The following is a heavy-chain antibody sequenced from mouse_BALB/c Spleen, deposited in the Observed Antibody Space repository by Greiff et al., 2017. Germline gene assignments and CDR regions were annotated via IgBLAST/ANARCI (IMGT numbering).Heavy chain of an antibody. J-gene: IGHJ2*01. V-gene: IGHV1S81*02. D-gene: IGHD1-1*01. CDR2: INPSNGRT. Sequence: QVHVKQPGAELVKPGASVKLSCKASGYTFTSYWMHWVKQRPGQGLEWIGEINPSNGRTNYNEKFKSKATLTVDKSSSTAYMQLSSLTSEDSAVYYCARGFPFITTDWGQGTTLTVSS. CDR3: ARGFPFITTD. CDR1: GYTFTSYW.